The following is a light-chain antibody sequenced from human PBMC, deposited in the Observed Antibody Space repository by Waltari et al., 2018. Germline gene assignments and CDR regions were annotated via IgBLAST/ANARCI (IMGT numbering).Light chain of an antibody. CDR3: SSYTSSTLVV. CDR1: SNDVGGYNY. J-gene: IGLJ2*01. Sequence: QSALTQPASVSGSPGQSITISCTGTSNDVGGYNYVSWYQQHPGKATKLMIYDVSNRPSVVSNRCSGSKSGNTASLTISGLQAEDGGNYYCSSYTSSTLVVFGGGTNLTVL. V-gene: IGLV2-14*03. CDR2: DVS.